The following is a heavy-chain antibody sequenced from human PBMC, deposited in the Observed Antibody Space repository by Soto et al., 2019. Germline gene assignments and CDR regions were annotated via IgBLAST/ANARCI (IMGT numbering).Heavy chain of an antibody. CDR2: ISSNGGST. CDR1: GFTFISYA. CDR3: VKGLEWLPSNWFDP. V-gene: IGHV3-64D*06. J-gene: IGHJ5*02. D-gene: IGHD3-3*01. Sequence: PGGSLRLSCSSSGFTFISYAMHWVRQAPGKGLEYVSAISSNGGSTYYADSVKGRFTISRDNSKNTLYLQMSSLRAEDTAVYYCVKGLEWLPSNWFDPWGQGTLVTVSS.